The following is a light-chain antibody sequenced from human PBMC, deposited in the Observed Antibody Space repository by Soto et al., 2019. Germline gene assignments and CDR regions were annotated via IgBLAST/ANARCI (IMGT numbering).Light chain of an antibody. CDR2: EAS. V-gene: IGKV1-39*01. J-gene: IGKJ2*01. CDR3: QQSFHTPYT. CDR1: QNINKN. Sequence: IQMTQSPSSLSAFVGDSVTISCRASQNINKNLNWYQQKSGKAPSLLMYEASTLQSGVPSRFSGSGSGTEFTLAITNLQPADFATYYCQQSFHTPYTFGQGTKLEI.